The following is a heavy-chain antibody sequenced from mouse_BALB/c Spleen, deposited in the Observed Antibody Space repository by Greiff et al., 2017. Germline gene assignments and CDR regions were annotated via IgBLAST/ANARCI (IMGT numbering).Heavy chain of an antibody. Sequence: VQLQQTGPELVKPGASVKISCKASGYSFTDYIMLWVKQSHGKSPEWIGNINPYYGSTSYNLKFKGKATLTVDKSSSTAYMQLNSLTSEDSAVYYCARSYYGKTRYYAMDYWGQGTSVTVSS. CDR1: GYSFTDYI. D-gene: IGHD1-1*01. J-gene: IGHJ4*01. V-gene: IGHV1-39*01. CDR2: INPYYGST. CDR3: ARSYYGKTRYYAMDY.